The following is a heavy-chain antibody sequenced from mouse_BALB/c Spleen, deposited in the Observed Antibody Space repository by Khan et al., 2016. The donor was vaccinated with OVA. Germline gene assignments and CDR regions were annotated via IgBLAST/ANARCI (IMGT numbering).Heavy chain of an antibody. CDR3: ARVYGGDFDY. V-gene: IGHV3-2*02. D-gene: IGHD1-1*01. CDR2: ISYSGNT. CDR1: GYSITTDYA. J-gene: IGHJ2*01. Sequence: EVKLLESGPGLVKPSQSLSLTCTVTGYSITTDYAWNWIRQFPGNKLEWMGYISYSGNTKYNPSLKSRISITRDTSKNQFFLQLKSVTTEDTARYYGARVYGGDFDYWGQGTTLTVSS.